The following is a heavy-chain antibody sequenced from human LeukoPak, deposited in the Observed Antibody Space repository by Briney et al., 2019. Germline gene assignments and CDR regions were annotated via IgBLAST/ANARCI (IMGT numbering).Heavy chain of an antibody. CDR3: AKGLMGATPYYFDY. V-gene: IGHV3-74*03. CDR2: IYSDGSST. D-gene: IGHD1-26*01. J-gene: IGHJ4*02. Sequence: GGSLRLSCAASGFTFSTYWIHWVRQAPGKGLVWVSRIYSDGSSTTYADSVKGRFTISRDNAENTVYLQMDSLRAEDTAVYYCAKGLMGATPYYFDYWGQGTLVTVSS. CDR1: GFTFSTYW.